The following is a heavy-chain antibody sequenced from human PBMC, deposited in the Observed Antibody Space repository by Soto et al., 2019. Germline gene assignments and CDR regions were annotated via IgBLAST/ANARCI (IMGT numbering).Heavy chain of an antibody. D-gene: IGHD5-12*01. CDR3: ATFIDLYDLMDV. CDR2: ISAYNGNT. CDR1: GYTFSNYG. V-gene: IGHV1-18*01. Sequence: QVQLVQSGAEVKKPGASVKVSCKASGYTFSNYGISWVRQAPGQGLEWMGWISAYNGNTKYVQKFQGRVIMTTDTSSSTAYMELRSLRSDATAMYYCATFIDLYDLMDVWGQGTKATVSS. J-gene: IGHJ6*02.